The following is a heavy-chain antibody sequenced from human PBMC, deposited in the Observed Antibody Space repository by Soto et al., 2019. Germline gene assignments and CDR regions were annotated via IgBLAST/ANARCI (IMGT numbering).Heavy chain of an antibody. Sequence: ASVKVSCKASGYTFTSYAMHWVRQAPGQRLEWMGWINAGNGNTKYSQKFQGRVTITRDTSASTAYMELSSLRSEDTAVYYCAREGITIFGFATPGYYYHYYMYVWGQGTTVPVSS. V-gene: IGHV1-3*01. CDR3: AREGITIFGFATPGYYYHYYMYV. D-gene: IGHD3-3*01. J-gene: IGHJ6*03. CDR1: GYTFTSYA. CDR2: INAGNGNT.